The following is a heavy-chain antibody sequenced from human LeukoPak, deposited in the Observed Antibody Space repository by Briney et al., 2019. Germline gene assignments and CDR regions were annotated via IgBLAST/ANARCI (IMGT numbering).Heavy chain of an antibody. J-gene: IGHJ4*02. CDR2: IHSTGSS. V-gene: IGHV4-4*07. CDR1: GASISGYY. Sequence: PSETLSLTCTVSGASISGYYWGCFRQAAGKGLEWIGRIHSTGSSNYNPSLKSRLTMSIDTSRNQFSLKLSSVTAADTAIYYCAREHPTAIATDYWGQGTLVTVSS. D-gene: IGHD2-21*02. CDR3: AREHPTAIATDY.